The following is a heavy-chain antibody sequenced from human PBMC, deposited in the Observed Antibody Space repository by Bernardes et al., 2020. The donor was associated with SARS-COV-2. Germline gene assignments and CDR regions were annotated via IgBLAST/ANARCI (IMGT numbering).Heavy chain of an antibody. CDR3: IVDHESRYWRRGYDI. V-gene: IGHV3-15*01. Sequence: GGSLRLSCVVSGFNFHDVCMSWVRQAPGKGLEWVGRIKSKSDGETRDYIAPVRGRFIISRDDIKEMVYLQMNGLKSEDTGRYYCIVDHESRYWRRGYDIWGRGTMVTVSS. CDR1: GFNFHDVC. CDR2: IKSKSDGETR. J-gene: IGHJ3*02. D-gene: IGHD2-15*01.